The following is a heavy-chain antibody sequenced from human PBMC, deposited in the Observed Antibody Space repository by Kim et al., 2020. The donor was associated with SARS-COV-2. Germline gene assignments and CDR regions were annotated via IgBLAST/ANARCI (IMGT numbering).Heavy chain of an antibody. CDR1: GFTFSSYA. Sequence: GGSLRLSCAASGFTFSSYAMSWVRQAPGKGLEWVSTISGSGGSTYYADSVKGRFTISRDNSKNTLYLQMNSLRAEDTAGYYCAKGIVAARYLFDYWGQGTLVTVSS. D-gene: IGHD2-21*01. V-gene: IGHV3-23*01. CDR2: ISGSGGST. J-gene: IGHJ4*02. CDR3: AKGIVAARYLFDY.